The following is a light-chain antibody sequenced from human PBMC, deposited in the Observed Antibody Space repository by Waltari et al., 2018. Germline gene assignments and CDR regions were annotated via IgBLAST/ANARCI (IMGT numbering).Light chain of an antibody. CDR2: WAE. CDR1: QSVLFSSNNKDF. CDR3: HQYFKSQWT. J-gene: IGKJ1*01. V-gene: IGKV4-1*01. Sequence: DIVMTQSPDSLPVSLGERATINCQSSQSVLFSSNNKDFVAWHQQKPGRPPKLLIYWAETRYSGVPARFSASGSGTNFTLTISSLQAEDVAVYYCHQYFKSQWTFGRGTQVEIK.